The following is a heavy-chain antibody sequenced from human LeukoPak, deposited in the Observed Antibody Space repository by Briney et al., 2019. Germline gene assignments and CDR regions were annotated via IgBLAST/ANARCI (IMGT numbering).Heavy chain of an antibody. J-gene: IGHJ6*02. CDR1: GGSISSYY. CDR3: ARDNWNYGSSMDV. V-gene: IGHV4-59*01. CDR2: IYYSGST. D-gene: IGHD1-7*01. Sequence: SETLSLACTVSGGSISSYYWSWIRQPPGKGLEWIGYIYYSGSTNYNPSLKSRVTISVDTSKNQFSLKLSSVTAADTAVYYCARDNWNYGSSMDVWGQGTTVTVSS.